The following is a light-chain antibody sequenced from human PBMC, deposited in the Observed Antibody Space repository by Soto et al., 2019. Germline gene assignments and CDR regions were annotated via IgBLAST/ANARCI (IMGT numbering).Light chain of an antibody. Sequence: DLQMTQSPSTLSASVGDRVTITCRASQSISSWLAWYQQKPGKAPKLLIYDASSLESGVPSRFSGSRSGTEFTLTISSLQPDDFATYYCQQYNSYSLTFGPGTKVDIK. J-gene: IGKJ3*01. CDR3: QQYNSYSLT. V-gene: IGKV1-5*01. CDR2: DAS. CDR1: QSISSW.